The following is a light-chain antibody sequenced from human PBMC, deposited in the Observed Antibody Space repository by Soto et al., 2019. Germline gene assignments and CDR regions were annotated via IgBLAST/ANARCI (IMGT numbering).Light chain of an antibody. V-gene: IGKV3-11*01. CDR3: QQRYSWPPIT. CDR1: QSVSNNY. CDR2: GAS. J-gene: IGKJ5*01. Sequence: ESVLTQSPGTLSLSPGERATLSCMASQSVSNNYLAWYQQKPGQAPRLLIYGASNRATGIPARFSGSGSETDFTLTISSLEPEDFAVYYCQQRYSWPPITFGQGTRLEIK.